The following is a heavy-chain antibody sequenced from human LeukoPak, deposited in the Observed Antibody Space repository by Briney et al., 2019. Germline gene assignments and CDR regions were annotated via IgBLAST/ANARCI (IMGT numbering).Heavy chain of an antibody. D-gene: IGHD3-22*01. CDR3: ARMLYDSSGYSNWFDP. Sequence: SETLSLTCTVSGGSISSRSYFWGWIRQPPGKGLEWIGSIYHSASTFYNPSLQSRVTISVGTSKNQFSLKLSSVTAADTAVYYCARMLYDSSGYSNWFDPWGQGTLVTVSS. J-gene: IGHJ5*02. CDR1: GGSISSRSYF. CDR2: IYHSAST. V-gene: IGHV4-39*07.